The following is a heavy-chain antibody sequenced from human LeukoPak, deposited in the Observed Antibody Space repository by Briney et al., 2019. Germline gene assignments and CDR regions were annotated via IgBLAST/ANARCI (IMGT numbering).Heavy chain of an antibody. CDR1: GYSISSGYY. J-gene: IGHJ5*02. Sequence: SETLSLTCTVSGYSISSGYYWSWIRQPPGKGLEWIGYIYYSGSTNYNPSLKSRVTISVDTSKNQFSLKLSSVIAADTAVYYCARDSGTTGEVKFDPWGQGTLVTVSS. V-gene: IGHV4-61*01. CDR3: ARDSGTTGEVKFDP. CDR2: IYYSGST. D-gene: IGHD3-10*01.